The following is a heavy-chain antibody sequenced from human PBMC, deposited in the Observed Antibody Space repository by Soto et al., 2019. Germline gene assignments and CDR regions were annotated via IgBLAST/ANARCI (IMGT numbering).Heavy chain of an antibody. V-gene: IGHV4-59*08. J-gene: IGHJ4*02. CDR1: GDSISTDY. CDR3: ARHNYGSGSTYFDY. CDR2: IYYGGST. D-gene: IGHD3-10*01. Sequence: TSETLSLTCTVSGDSISTDYWSWIRQSPGKGLEWIGFIYYGGSTNYNPSLKSRVIISVDTSKNQFSLKLSSMTAADTAVYYCARHNYGSGSTYFDYWGQGTLVTVSS.